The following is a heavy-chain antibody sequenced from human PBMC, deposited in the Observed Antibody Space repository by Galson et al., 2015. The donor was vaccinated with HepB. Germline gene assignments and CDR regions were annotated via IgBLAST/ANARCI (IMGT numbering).Heavy chain of an antibody. CDR1: GFTFSNYA. D-gene: IGHD3-22*01. CDR2: ISDGGAST. J-gene: IGHJ4*02. CDR3: AKGGHYYDSSGYSLPDY. Sequence: SLRLSCAASGFTFSNYAMNWVRRAPGKGLEWVSAISDGGASTYYADSVKGRFTISRDNSKNTLYLQMNSLRVEDTAIYYCAKGGHYYDSSGYSLPDYWGQGTLVTVSS. V-gene: IGHV3-23*01.